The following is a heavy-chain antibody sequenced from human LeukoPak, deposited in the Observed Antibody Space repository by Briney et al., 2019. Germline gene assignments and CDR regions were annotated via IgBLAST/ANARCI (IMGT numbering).Heavy chain of an antibody. J-gene: IGHJ4*02. CDR3: ARSGWFPHYFDY. CDR1: GGSFSGYY. V-gene: IGHV4-59*10. CDR2: IYTSGST. D-gene: IGHD6-13*01. Sequence: SETLSLTCAVYGGSFSGYYWSWIRQPAGKGLEWIGRIYTSGSTNYNPSLKSRVTMSVDTSKNQFSLKLSSVTAADTAVYYCARSGWFPHYFDYWGQGTLVTVSS.